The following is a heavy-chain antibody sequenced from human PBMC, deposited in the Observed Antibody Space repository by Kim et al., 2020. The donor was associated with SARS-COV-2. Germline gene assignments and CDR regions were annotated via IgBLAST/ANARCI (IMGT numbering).Heavy chain of an antibody. CDR3: ANDPARAAESHDY. CDR1: GFTFSSSA. CDR2: ISGSGGST. Sequence: GGSLRLSCAASGFTFSSSAMSWVRQAPGKGLEWVSAISGSGGSTYYADSVKGRFTISRDNSKNTLYLQMNTRRAEDTAVYYCANDPARAAESHDYWGQRNPCTVSP. D-gene: IGHD6-13*01. V-gene: IGHV3-23*01. J-gene: IGHJ4*02.